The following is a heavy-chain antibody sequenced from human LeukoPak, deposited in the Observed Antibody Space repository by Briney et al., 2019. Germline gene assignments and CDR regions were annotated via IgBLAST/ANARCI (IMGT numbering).Heavy chain of an antibody. CDR2: INHSGST. Sequence: SETLSLTCAVYGESFSGYYWSWIRQPPGKGLEWIGEINHSGSTNYHPSLKSRVTISVDTSKNQFSLKLSSVTAADTAVYYCARNKYYYGSGNYGVPNWFDPWGQGTLVTVSS. V-gene: IGHV4-34*01. J-gene: IGHJ5*02. CDR3: ARNKYYYGSGNYGVPNWFDP. D-gene: IGHD3-10*01. CDR1: GESFSGYY.